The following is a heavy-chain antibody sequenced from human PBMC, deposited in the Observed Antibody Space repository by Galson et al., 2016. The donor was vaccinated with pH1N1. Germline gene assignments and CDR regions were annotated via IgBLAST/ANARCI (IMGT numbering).Heavy chain of an antibody. CDR2: IHSGGRT. D-gene: IGHD3-3*01. Sequence: SLRLSCAASGFTVSSNYMSWVRQAPGKELEWVSLIHSGGRTYYADSVKGRFTISRDNSKNTLYLQMNSLRVEDTAVYYCAIVGDFWSYYYYNMDVWGQGTTVTVSS. V-gene: IGHV3-53*01. J-gene: IGHJ6*02. CDR3: AIVGDFWSYYYYNMDV. CDR1: GFTVSSNY.